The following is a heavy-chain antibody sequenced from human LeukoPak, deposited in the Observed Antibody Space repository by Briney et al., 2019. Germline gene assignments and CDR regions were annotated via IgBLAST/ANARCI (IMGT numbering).Heavy chain of an antibody. CDR1: GGSISSYY. CDR3: ARATYGSGSYGTDY. Sequence: SETLSLTCTVSGGSISSYYWSWIRQPPGKELEWIGYIYYSGSTNYNPSRKSRVTISLDTSKNQFSLKLSSVTAADTAVYYCARATYGSGSYGTDYWGQGTLVTVSS. D-gene: IGHD3-10*01. CDR2: IYYSGST. J-gene: IGHJ4*02. V-gene: IGHV4-59*01.